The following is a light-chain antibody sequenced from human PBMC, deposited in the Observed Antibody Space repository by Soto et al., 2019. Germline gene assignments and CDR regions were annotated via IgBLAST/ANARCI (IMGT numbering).Light chain of an antibody. CDR2: GDN. CDR3: AVWDDSLRGPV. J-gene: IGLJ3*02. CDR1: SSNIGRYT. V-gene: IGLV1-44*01. Sequence: QSVLTQPPSASATPGQRVTISCSGSSSNIGRYTVHWYQQLPGTAPKLLIYGDNHRPSGVPGRFSGSKSGTSASLAISGLQSEDEADYYCAVWDDSLRGPVFGGGTKLTVL.